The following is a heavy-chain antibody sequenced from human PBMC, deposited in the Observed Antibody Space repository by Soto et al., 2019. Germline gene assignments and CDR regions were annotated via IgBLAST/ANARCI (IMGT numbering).Heavy chain of an antibody. CDR1: GYTFTSYY. Sequence: ASVKVSCKASGYTFTSYYMHWVRQAPGQGLEWMGIINPSGGSTSYAQKFQGRVTMTRDTSTSTVYMELSSLRSEDTAVYYCARGDIVVVPAAIAYYHYVMDVWGQGTTVIVSS. CDR3: ARGDIVVVPAAIAYYHYVMDV. J-gene: IGHJ6*02. D-gene: IGHD2-2*01. V-gene: IGHV1-46*03. CDR2: INPSGGST.